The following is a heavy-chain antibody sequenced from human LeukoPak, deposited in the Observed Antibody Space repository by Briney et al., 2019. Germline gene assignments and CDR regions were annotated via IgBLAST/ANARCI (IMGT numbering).Heavy chain of an antibody. CDR2: INPNSGGT. V-gene: IGHV1-2*02. Sequence: SVKVSYEACGYTLTGYYMQWVRQAPGQGLEWMGWINPNSGGTNYAQKFQGRVTMTRETSISTAYMEVSRLRSDDTAVYYCARRFQLPLVRYYYYDMDGWGKRVTVSVSS. CDR3: ARRFQLPLVRYYYYDMDG. J-gene: IGHJ6*03. CDR1: GYTLTGYY.